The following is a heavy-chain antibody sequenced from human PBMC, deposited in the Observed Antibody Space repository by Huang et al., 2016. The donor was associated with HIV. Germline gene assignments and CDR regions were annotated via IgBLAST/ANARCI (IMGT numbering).Heavy chain of an antibody. CDR3: VGYYDSRGDWDTFDI. CDR2: FDREDGER. V-gene: IGHV1-24*01. J-gene: IGHJ3*02. CDR1: GYILSELS. D-gene: IGHD3-22*01. Sequence: QVQLVQSGAEVKKPGASVKVSCEVSGYILSELSMYWVRQAPGQGLEWMVGFDREDGERVYAQKFQGRVTMTEDTYTDTVYMELSSLRSEDTAVYYCVGYYDSRGDWDTFDIWGQGTMVIVSS.